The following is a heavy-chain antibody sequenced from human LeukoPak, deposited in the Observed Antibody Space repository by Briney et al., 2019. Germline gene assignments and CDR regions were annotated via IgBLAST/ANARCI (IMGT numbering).Heavy chain of an antibody. CDR1: GGSIGSYY. CDR3: ARGLPSDY. V-gene: IGHV4-59*01. Sequence: PSETLSLTCTVSGGSIGSYYWSWIRQPPGKGLEWIGYIYYSGSTNYNPSLKSRVTLSVDTSKNHFSLKLSSVTAADTAVYYCARGLPSDYWGQGTLVTVSS. J-gene: IGHJ4*02. D-gene: IGHD5/OR15-5a*01. CDR2: IYYSGST.